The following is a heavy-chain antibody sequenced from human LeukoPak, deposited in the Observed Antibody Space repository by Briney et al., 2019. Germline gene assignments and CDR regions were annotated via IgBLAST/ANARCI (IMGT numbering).Heavy chain of an antibody. V-gene: IGHV3-7*03. CDR1: GFTFSSHW. Sequence: PGGSLRLSCAASGFTFSSHWMSWVRQAPGKGLEWVANIKQDGSEKYYVDSVKGRFTISRDNAKNSLYLQMNSLRAEDTALYYCARATDYDILTGYYSSGYYFDYWGQGTLVTVSS. J-gene: IGHJ4*02. D-gene: IGHD3-9*01. CDR3: ARATDYDILTGYYSSGYYFDY. CDR2: IKQDGSEK.